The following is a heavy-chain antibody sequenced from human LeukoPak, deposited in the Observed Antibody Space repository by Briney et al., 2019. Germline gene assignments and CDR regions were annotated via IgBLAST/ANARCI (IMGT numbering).Heavy chain of an antibody. CDR1: GFTLSNYG. Sequence: QPGGSLRLSCAASGFTLSNYGMNWVRQAPGKGLEWVSYISSTSSTKDYADSAKGRFTISRDNAKSSLYLQMNSLRAEDTALYYCARGGAARPDYWGQGTLVIVSS. D-gene: IGHD6-6*01. CDR3: ARGGAARPDY. CDR2: ISSTSSTK. J-gene: IGHJ4*02. V-gene: IGHV3-48*01.